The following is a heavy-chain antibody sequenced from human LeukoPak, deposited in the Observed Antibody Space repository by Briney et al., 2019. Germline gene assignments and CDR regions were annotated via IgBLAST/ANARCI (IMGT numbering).Heavy chain of an antibody. D-gene: IGHD6-6*01. V-gene: IGHV3-21*01. CDR2: ISSSSSYI. CDR3: ARDRHRSSSLDY. CDR1: GFTFSSYS. J-gene: IGHJ4*02. Sequence: PGGTLRLSCAASGFTFSSYSMQWVRQAPGKGLEWVSSISSSSSYIYYADSVKGRFTISRDNAKNSLYLQMNSLRAEDTAVYYCARDRHRSSSLDYWGQGTLVTVSS.